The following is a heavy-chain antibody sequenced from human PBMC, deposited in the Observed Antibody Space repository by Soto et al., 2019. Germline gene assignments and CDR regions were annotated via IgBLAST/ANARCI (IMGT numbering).Heavy chain of an antibody. Sequence: SVKGSCKASGYTFTSYYMHWVRQTPGQGLEWMGIINPSGGSTSYAQKFQGRVTMTRDTSTSTVYMELSSLRSEDTAVYYCARARYCSGGSCHAPGDFYDYWGQGTLVTVSS. CDR3: ARARYCSGGSCHAPGDFYDY. V-gene: IGHV1-46*01. J-gene: IGHJ4*02. CDR1: GYTFTSYY. CDR2: INPSGGST. D-gene: IGHD2-15*01.